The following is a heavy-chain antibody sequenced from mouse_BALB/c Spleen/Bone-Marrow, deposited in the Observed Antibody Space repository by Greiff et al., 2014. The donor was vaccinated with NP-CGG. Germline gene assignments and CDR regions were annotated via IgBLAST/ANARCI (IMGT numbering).Heavy chain of an antibody. D-gene: IGHD1-2*01. CDR3: ASPLYYGLHYYAMDY. CDR2: ISSGGST. V-gene: IGHV5-6-5*01. CDR1: GFTFSSYA. Sequence: DVMLVESGGGLVKPGGSLKLSCAASGFTFSSYAMSWVRRTPEKRLEWVASISSGGSTYYPDSVKGRFTISRDNARNILYLQMSSLRSEDTAMYYCASPLYYGLHYYAMDYWGQGTSVTVSS. J-gene: IGHJ4*01.